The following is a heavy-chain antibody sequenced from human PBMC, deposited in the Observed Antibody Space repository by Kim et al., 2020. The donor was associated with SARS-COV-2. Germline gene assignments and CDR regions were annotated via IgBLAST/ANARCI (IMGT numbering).Heavy chain of an antibody. Sequence: SETLSLTCTVSGGSISSYYWSWIRQPPGKGLEWIGYIYYSGSTNYNPSLKSRVTISVDTSKNQFSLKLSSVTAADTAVYYCAREKGYSSLKVGSDFWFDPWGQGTLVTVSS. D-gene: IGHD6-13*01. J-gene: IGHJ5*02. V-gene: IGHV4-59*13. CDR2: IYYSGST. CDR1: GGSISSYY. CDR3: AREKGYSSLKVGSDFWFDP.